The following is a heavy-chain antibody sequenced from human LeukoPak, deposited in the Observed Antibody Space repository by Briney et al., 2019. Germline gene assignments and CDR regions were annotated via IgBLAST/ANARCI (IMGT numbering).Heavy chain of an antibody. CDR2: ISGSGGST. V-gene: IGHV3-23*01. CDR1: GFTFSSYA. D-gene: IGHD2-15*01. J-gene: IGHJ4*02. Sequence: PGGSLRLSCAASGFTFSSYAMSWVRQAPGKGLEWVSAISGSGGSTYYADSVKGRFTISRDNSKNTLYLQMNSLRAEDTAVYYCAKGAYCSGGSCYPGEHPIDYWGQGTLVTVSS. CDR3: AKGAYCSGGSCYPGEHPIDY.